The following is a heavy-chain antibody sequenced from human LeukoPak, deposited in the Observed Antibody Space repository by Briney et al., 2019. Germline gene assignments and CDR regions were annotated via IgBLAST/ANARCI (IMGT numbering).Heavy chain of an antibody. D-gene: IGHD5-12*01. Sequence: GGSLRLSCAASGFTFSTFAMIWVRQPPGKGLEWVSSIFPSGGEIHYADSVRGRFTISRDNSKSTLSLQMNSLRAEDTAVYYCARTYPDGYDWRPRKNNDYWGQGTLVTVSS. J-gene: IGHJ4*02. CDR3: ARTYPDGYDWRPRKNNDY. CDR1: GFTFSTFA. CDR2: IFPSGGEI. V-gene: IGHV3-23*01.